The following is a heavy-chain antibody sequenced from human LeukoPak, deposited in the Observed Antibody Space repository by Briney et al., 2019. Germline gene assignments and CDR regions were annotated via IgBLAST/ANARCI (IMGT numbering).Heavy chain of an antibody. J-gene: IGHJ4*02. D-gene: IGHD3-10*01. CDR3: ATSSTTYGSGNYDSRAFED. V-gene: IGHV3-23*01. CDR2: ISGSGGST. CDR1: GFTFRSHA. Sequence: PGGSLRLSCAASGFTFRSHAMNWVRQAPGKGLEWVSVISGSGGSTYYADSVKGRFTISRDNSKNTVYVQMNSLRVEDTAVYYCATSSTTYGSGNYDSRAFEDWGQGTLVTVSS.